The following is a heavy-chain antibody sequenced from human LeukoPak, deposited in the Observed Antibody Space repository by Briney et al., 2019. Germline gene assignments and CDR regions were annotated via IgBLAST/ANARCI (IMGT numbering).Heavy chain of an antibody. D-gene: IGHD2-2*01. CDR1: GFTFSSYG. CDR2: IRYDGSNK. J-gene: IGHJ4*02. CDR3: AKDPAGRGPSFIVVVPAAYFDY. V-gene: IGHV3-30*02. Sequence: GGSLRLSCAASGFTFSSYGMHWVRQAPGKGLEWVAFIRYDGSNKYYADSVKGRFTISRDNSKNTLYLQMNSLRAEDTAVYYCAKDPAGRGPSFIVVVPAAYFDYWGQGTLVTVSS.